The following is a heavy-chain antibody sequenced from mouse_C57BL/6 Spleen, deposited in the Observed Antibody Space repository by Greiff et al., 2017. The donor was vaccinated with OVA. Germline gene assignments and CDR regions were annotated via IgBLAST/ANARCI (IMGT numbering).Heavy chain of an antibody. J-gene: IGHJ2*01. D-gene: IGHD1-1*01. Sequence: VQLKESGPELVKPGASVKMSCKASGYTFTDYNMHWVKQSHGKSLEWIGYINPNNGGTSYNQKFKGKATLTVNKSSSTAYMELRSLTSEDSAVYYCVYYGSSHLDYWGQGTTLTVSS. CDR3: VYYGSSHLDY. V-gene: IGHV1-22*01. CDR1: GYTFTDYN. CDR2: INPNNGGT.